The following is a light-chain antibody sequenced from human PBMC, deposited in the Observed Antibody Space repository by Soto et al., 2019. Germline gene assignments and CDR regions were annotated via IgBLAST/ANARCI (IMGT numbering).Light chain of an antibody. CDR2: GSS. Sequence: EIVLTQSPGTLSLSPGDRVTLSCRASQTVNTDFVAWYQQKPGQAPRLLIFGSSKRATDIPDRFSGSGSGTDFTLTITSLQPEDFATYYCQQIFGTRYSFGQGTKLEIK. CDR3: QQIFGTRYS. J-gene: IGKJ2*03. V-gene: IGKV3-20*01. CDR1: QTVNTDF.